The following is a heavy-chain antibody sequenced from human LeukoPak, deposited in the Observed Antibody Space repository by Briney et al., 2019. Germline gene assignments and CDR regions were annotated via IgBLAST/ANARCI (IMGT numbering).Heavy chain of an antibody. CDR1: GYSFTSYW. Sequence: GESLKISCKGSGYSFTSYWIGWVRQMPGKGLGWMGINYPGDSDTRYSPSFQGQVTISADRAISTTYLQWSSLKASATAIYYCARLESGSHIDSWGQGTLVTVSS. D-gene: IGHD1-26*01. J-gene: IGHJ4*02. V-gene: IGHV5-51*01. CDR3: ARLESGSHIDS. CDR2: NYPGDSDT.